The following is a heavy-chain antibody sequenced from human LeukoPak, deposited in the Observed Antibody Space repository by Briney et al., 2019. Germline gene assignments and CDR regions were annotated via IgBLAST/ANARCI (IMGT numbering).Heavy chain of an antibody. V-gene: IGHV4-59*01. Sequence: SETLSLTCTVSGGSISSYYWSWIRQPPGKGLEWIGYIYYSRSTNYNPSLKSRVTISVDTSKNQFSLKLSSVTAADTAVYYCASISLGELFYKNWGQGTLVTVSS. J-gene: IGHJ4*02. CDR3: ASISLGELFYKN. CDR2: IYYSRST. CDR1: GGSISSYY. D-gene: IGHD3-16*01.